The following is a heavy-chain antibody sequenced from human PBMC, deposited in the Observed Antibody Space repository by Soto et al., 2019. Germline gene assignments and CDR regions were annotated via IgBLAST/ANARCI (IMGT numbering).Heavy chain of an antibody. CDR3: ERDMNRTVVPYFDF. CDR1: GGTFSSYA. CDR2: IIPIFGTA. D-gene: IGHD2-21*01. V-gene: IGHV1-69*06. Sequence: GASVKVSCKASGGTFSSYAISWVRQAPGQGLEWMGGIIPIFGTANYAQKFQGRVTITADKSTSTAYMELSSLRSEDTAVYYCERDMNRTVVPYFDFWGQGNLVTGSS. J-gene: IGHJ4*02.